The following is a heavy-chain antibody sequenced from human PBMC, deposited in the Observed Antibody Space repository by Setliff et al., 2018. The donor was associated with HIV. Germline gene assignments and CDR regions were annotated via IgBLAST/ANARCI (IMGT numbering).Heavy chain of an antibody. CDR2: INTNTAKP. D-gene: IGHD2-2*02. Sequence: ASVKVSCKASGYTFTSYAMHWVRQAPGQGLEWMGWINTNTAKPTYAQGFTGRFVFSLDTSVSTAYLQISSLKAEDTAVYYCARDRRYCTSTSCYRNWFDPWGQGTLVTVSS. J-gene: IGHJ5*02. V-gene: IGHV7-4-1*02. CDR3: ARDRRYCTSTSCYRNWFDP. CDR1: GYTFTSYA.